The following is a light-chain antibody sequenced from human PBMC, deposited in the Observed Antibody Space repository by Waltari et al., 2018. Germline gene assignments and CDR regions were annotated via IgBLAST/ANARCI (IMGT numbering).Light chain of an antibody. Sequence: DIVMTQSPLSLPVTPGEPASISYRSSQSRLNSNGYNYLDWDLQKPGQSPQLLIYLGSNRASGVPDRFSGSGSGTDFTLKISRVEAEDVGVYYCMQALQTFTFGPGTKVDIK. CDR1: QSRLNSNGYNY. CDR3: MQALQTFT. CDR2: LGS. V-gene: IGKV2-28*01. J-gene: IGKJ3*01.